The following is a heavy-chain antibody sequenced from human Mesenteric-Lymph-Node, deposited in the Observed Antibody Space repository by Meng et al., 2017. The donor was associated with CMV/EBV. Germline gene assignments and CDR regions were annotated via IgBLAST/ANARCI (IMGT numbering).Heavy chain of an antibody. V-gene: IGHV3-53*01. CDR1: GFTVSSNY. D-gene: IGHD3-3*01. Sequence: ETLSLTCAASGFTVSSNYMSWVRQAPGKGLEWVSVIYSGGSTYYADSVKGRFTISRDNSKNTLYLQMNSLRAEDTAVYYCARANDFWSGLLDYWGQGTLVTVSS. J-gene: IGHJ4*02. CDR3: ARANDFWSGLLDY. CDR2: IYSGGST.